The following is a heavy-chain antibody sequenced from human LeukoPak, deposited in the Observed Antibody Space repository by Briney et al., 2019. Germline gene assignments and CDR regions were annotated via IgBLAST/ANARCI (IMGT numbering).Heavy chain of an antibody. J-gene: IGHJ4*02. D-gene: IGHD2-15*01. V-gene: IGHV3-30*02. CDR2: IRYDGSNK. CDR3: AKLTRPLVVVVAATLGNYFDY. CDR1: GFTFSSYG. Sequence: GGSLRLSCAASGFTFSSYGMHWVRQAPGKGLEWVAFIRYDGSNKYYADSVKGRFTISRDNSKNTLYLQMNSLRAEDTAVYYCAKLTRPLVVVVAATLGNYFDYWGQGTLVTVSS.